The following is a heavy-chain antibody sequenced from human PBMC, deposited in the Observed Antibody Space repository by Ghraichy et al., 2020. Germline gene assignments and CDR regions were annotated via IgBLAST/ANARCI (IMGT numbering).Heavy chain of an antibody. Sequence: SETLSLTCTVSGGSISSYYWSWIRQPPGKGLEWIGYIYYSGSTNYNPSLKSRVTISVDTSKNQFSLKLSSVTAADTAVYYCAGKTMSMDVWGKGTTVTVSS. J-gene: IGHJ6*04. V-gene: IGHV4-59*01. CDR1: GGSISSYY. CDR2: IYYSGST. D-gene: IGHD3-10*02. CDR3: AGKTMSMDV.